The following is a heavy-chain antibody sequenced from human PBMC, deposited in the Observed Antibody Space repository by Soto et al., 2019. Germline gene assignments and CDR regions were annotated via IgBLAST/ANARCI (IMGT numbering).Heavy chain of an antibody. CDR1: RFTFSSYW. CDR3: AREGMGFSNWFDP. Sequence: TGGSLRLSCAASRFTFSSYWMHWVRQAPGEGLVWVSRINSDGSDTGYADSVKGRFTISRDNAKNTLYLQMNSLRAEDTAVYFCAREGMGFSNWFDPSGQGTLVTVSS. V-gene: IGHV3-74*01. CDR2: INSDGSDT. J-gene: IGHJ5*02. D-gene: IGHD2-8*01.